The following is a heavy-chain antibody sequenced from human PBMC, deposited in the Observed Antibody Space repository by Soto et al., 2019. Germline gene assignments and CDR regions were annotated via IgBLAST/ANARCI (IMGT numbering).Heavy chain of an antibody. CDR3: AKAYFVWSSEQPYYFDY. CDR2: ISGSGGRS. Sequence: EVQLLDSGGGLVQPGGSLRLSCAASGFTFSNSAMTWVRQGPGKGLEWVSGISGSGGRSYYADSVKGRFTISRDNSKSTLYLPMNSLRAEDTAVYYCAKAYFVWSSEQPYYFDYWGQGTLVTVSS. CDR1: GFTFSNSA. D-gene: IGHD3-16*01. V-gene: IGHV3-23*01. J-gene: IGHJ4*02.